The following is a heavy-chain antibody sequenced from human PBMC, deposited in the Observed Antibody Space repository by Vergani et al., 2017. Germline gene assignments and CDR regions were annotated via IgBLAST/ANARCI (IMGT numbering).Heavy chain of an antibody. D-gene: IGHD3-22*01. V-gene: IGHV1-46*02. CDR3: TRGWDYVRSAYCAY. J-gene: IGHJ4*02. CDR1: GYTFNSYY. CDR2: INPSGGST. Sequence: QVQLVQSGAAVKKPGASVKVSCKASGYTFNSYYMHWVRQAPGQGLEWMGIINPSGGSTSYAQNFQGRVTMTRDPSTSTVYMELSSLRSEETAVYYCTRGWDYVRSAYCAYWGQGTLVTVST.